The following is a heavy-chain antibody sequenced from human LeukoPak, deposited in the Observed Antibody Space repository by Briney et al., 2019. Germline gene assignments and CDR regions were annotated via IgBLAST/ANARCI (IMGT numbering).Heavy chain of an antibody. CDR2: IYYSGST. J-gene: IGHJ4*02. CDR1: GGSIISYY. CDR3: ARGISSSGWYLSYYFDY. D-gene: IGHD6-19*01. V-gene: IGHV4-59*01. Sequence: SETLSLTCTVSGGSIISYYWSWIRQPPGKGLEWIGYIYYSGSTNYNPSLKSRVTISVDTSKNQFSLKLSSVTAADTAVYYCARGISSSGWYLSYYFDYWGQGTLVTVSS.